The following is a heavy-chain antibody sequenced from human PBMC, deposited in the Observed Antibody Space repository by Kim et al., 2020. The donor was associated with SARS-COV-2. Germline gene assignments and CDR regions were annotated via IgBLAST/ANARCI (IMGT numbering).Heavy chain of an antibody. D-gene: IGHD4-17*01. CDR3: ARDLYGDYVYSSNY. J-gene: IGHJ4*02. V-gene: IGHV1-2*06. CDR1: GYTFTGYY. CDR2: INPNRGGT. Sequence: ASVKVSCKASGYTFTGYYMHWVRQAPGQGLEWMGRINPNRGGTNYAQKFQGRVTMTRDTSISTAYMELSRLRSDDTAVYYCARDLYGDYVYSSNYWGQGTLVTVSS.